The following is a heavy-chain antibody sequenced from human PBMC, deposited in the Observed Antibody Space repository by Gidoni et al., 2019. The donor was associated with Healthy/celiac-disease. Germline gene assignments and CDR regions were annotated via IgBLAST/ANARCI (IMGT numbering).Heavy chain of an antibody. Sequence: EVQLLESGGGLVQPGGSLRLSCAASGFTFSSYAMSWVRQAPGKGLEWVSAISGSGGSTYYADSVKGRFTISRDNSKNTLYLQMNSLRAEDTAVYYCAKDNGDTAMVITPRNWFDPWGQGTLVTVSS. CDR1: GFTFSSYA. J-gene: IGHJ5*02. CDR3: AKDNGDTAMVITPRNWFDP. D-gene: IGHD5-18*01. V-gene: IGHV3-23*01. CDR2: ISGSGGST.